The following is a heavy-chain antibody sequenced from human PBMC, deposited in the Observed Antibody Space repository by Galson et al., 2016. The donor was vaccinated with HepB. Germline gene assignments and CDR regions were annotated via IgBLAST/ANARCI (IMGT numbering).Heavy chain of an antibody. CDR3: ARDFWSGAVNYFDP. D-gene: IGHD3-3*01. J-gene: IGHJ5*02. Sequence: TLSLTCTVSGGPMSRGGYYWNWIRQYPGKGLEWIGYIHYSGSTHYNPSLKSRLTISIDMSKRQFSLRLSSVTAADTAIYYCARDFWSGAVNYFDPWGQGTLVTVSS. V-gene: IGHV4-31*03. CDR2: IHYSGST. CDR1: GGPMSRGGYY.